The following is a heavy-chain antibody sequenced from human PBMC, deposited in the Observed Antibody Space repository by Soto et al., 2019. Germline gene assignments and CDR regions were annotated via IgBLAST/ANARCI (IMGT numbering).Heavy chain of an antibody. J-gene: IGHJ4*01. V-gene: IGHV3-7*01. D-gene: IGHD6-19*01. CDR1: GFSFSSYW. CDR2: IKQDGSEK. Sequence: GGSLRLSCAASGFSFSSYWMSWVRQASGKGLEWVANIKQDGSEKYYVDSVKGRFTLSRDNAKNSLQLQMSSLRGEDTAIYFCARVAYGNGWIFDYWGQGTLVTVSS. CDR3: ARVAYGNGWIFDY.